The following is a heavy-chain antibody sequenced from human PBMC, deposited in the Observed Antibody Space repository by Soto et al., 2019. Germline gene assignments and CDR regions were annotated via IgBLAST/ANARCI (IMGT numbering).Heavy chain of an antibody. D-gene: IGHD3-10*01. CDR3: ARSRRNGSGGVDY. J-gene: IGHJ4*02. V-gene: IGHV4-34*01. Sequence: PSETLSLTCAVYGGSFSGYYWSWIRQPPGKGLEWIGEINHSGSTNYNPSLKSRVTISVDTSKNQFSLKLSSVTAADTAVYYCARSRRNGSGGVDYWGQGTLVTVSS. CDR1: GGSFSGYY. CDR2: INHSGST.